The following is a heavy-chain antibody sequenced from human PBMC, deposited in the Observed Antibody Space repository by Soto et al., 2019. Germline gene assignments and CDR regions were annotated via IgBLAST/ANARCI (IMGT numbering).Heavy chain of an antibody. J-gene: IGHJ4*02. CDR1: GGSTSSDNY. D-gene: IGHD3-16*01. V-gene: IGHV4-30-4*01. CDR2: IYYSGNT. Sequence: QVQLQESGPGLVKPSQTLSLTCTVSGGSTSSDNYWSWIRQPPGKGLEWIGHIYYSGNTDYNPSLKSRLAISIDTSKNQCSLKLSSVPAADTAVYFCAREGGESSDGLYYFDSWGQGSLVTVSS. CDR3: AREGGESSDGLYYFDS.